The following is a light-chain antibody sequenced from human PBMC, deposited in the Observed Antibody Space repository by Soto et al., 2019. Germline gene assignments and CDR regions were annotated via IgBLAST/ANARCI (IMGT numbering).Light chain of an antibody. CDR3: QQRSNWPT. J-gene: IGKJ5*01. CDR2: DAS. Sequence: EIVMTQSPGTLSLSPGERATLSCRASQSGSSSYLAWFQRKPGQAPRLLIYDASHRATGIPARFTGSGSGADFTLTISSLESEDFAIYYCQQRSNWPTFGQGTRLEI. CDR1: QSGSSSY. V-gene: IGKV3-11*01.